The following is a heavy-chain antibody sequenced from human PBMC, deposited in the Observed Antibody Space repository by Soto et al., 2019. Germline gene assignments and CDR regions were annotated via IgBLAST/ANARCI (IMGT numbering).Heavy chain of an antibody. V-gene: IGHV4-39*02. Sequence: QLQLQESGPGLVKPSETLSLTCTVSGGSISSSSYYWGWIRQPPGKGLEWIGSIYYSGSTYYNPSLKSRVTLSVDTSKNQFSLKLSSVTAADTAVYYCARDSLEGGDAFDIWGQGTMVTVSS. CDR3: ARDSLEGGDAFDI. J-gene: IGHJ3*02. CDR1: GGSISSSSYY. D-gene: IGHD2-15*01. CDR2: IYYSGST.